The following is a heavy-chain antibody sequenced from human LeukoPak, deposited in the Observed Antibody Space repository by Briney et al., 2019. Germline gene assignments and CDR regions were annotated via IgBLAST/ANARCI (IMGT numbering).Heavy chain of an antibody. D-gene: IGHD5-12*01. V-gene: IGHV4-4*07. J-gene: IGHJ5*02. CDR1: GGSISSYY. CDR2: IYTSGST. Sequence: SQTLSLTCTASGGSISSYYWSWIRQPAGKGLEWIGRIYTSGSTNYNPSLKSRVTMSVDTSKNQFSLKLSSVTAADTAVYYCARSGLRVSSYNWFDPWGQGTLVTVSS. CDR3: ARSGLRVSSYNWFDP.